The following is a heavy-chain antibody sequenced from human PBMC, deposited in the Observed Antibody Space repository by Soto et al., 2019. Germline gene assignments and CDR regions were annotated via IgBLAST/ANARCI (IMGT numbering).Heavy chain of an antibody. CDR2: INAGNGNT. CDR1: GYTFTSYA. V-gene: IGHV1-3*01. J-gene: IGHJ4*02. D-gene: IGHD5-18*01. CDR3: ARSRVRVQLWSFDY. Sequence: ASVKVSCKASGYTFTSYAMHWVRQAPVQRLEWIGWINAGNGNTKYSQKFQGRVTITRDTSASTAYMELSSLRSEDTAVYYCARSRVRVQLWSFDYWGQGTLVTVSS.